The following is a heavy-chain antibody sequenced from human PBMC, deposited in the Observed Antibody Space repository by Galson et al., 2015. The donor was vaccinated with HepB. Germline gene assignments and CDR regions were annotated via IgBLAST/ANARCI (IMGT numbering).Heavy chain of an antibody. Sequence: SLRLSCAASGFAFRSDSMHWVRQAPGKGLEWVAGIWYDGSKKYYGDSVQGRFNISRDNSKNTLSVEMNSLRLEDTAVYYCARGRGWANWYFDLWGRGTQDTVSS. CDR2: IWYDGSKK. CDR3: ARGRGWANWYFDL. V-gene: IGHV3-33*03. D-gene: IGHD6-19*01. CDR1: GFAFRSDS. J-gene: IGHJ2*01.